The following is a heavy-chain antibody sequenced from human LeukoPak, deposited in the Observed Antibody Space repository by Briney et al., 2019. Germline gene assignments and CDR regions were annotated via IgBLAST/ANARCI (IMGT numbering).Heavy chain of an antibody. Sequence: GGSLRLSCAASGFTFSSYSMNWVRQAPGKGLEWASYISSSSSTIYYADSVKGRFTISRDNAKNSLYLQMNSLRVEDTAVYYCARGLGIAVAFDYMDVWGKGTTVTVSS. CDR1: GFTFSSYS. D-gene: IGHD6-19*01. CDR3: ARGLGIAVAFDYMDV. V-gene: IGHV3-48*04. J-gene: IGHJ6*03. CDR2: ISSSSSTI.